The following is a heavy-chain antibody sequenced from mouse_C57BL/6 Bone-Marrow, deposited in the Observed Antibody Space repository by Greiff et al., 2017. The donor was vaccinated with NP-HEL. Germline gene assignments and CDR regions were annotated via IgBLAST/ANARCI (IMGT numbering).Heavy chain of an antibody. D-gene: IGHD4-1*01. CDR1: GYTFTSYW. CDR2: IDPNSGGT. Sequence: QVHVKQPGAELVQPGASVKLSCKASGYTFTSYWMPWVKQRPGRGLEWIGRIDPNSGGTKYNEKFKSKATLTVDKPSSTAYMQRSSLTSEDSAVYYGARAHNGWDNYWGQGTTLTVSS. J-gene: IGHJ2*01. CDR3: ARAHNGWDNY. V-gene: IGHV1-72*01.